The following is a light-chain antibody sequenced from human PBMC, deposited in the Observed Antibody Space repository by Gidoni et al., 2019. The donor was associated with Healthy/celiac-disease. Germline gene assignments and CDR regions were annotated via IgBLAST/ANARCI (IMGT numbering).Light chain of an antibody. CDR1: SSDVGGYNY. CDR2: DVS. J-gene: IGLJ1*01. Sequence: QAALTQPASVSGSPGQSITISCTGTSSDVGGYNYGSWYQQHPGKAPKLMIYDVSNRPSGVSNRFSGSKSGTTASLTISGLQAEDAADYYCSSYTSSSTYVFGTGTKVTVL. CDR3: SSYTSSSTYV. V-gene: IGLV2-14*03.